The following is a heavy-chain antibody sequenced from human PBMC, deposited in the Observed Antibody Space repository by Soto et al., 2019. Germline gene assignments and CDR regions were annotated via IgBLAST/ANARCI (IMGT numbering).Heavy chain of an antibody. D-gene: IGHD3-3*01. CDR3: ARGRSTTIFGVVRPFDY. Sequence: ETLSLTCAVYGGSFSGYYWSWIRQPPGKGLEWIGEINHSGSTNYNPSLKSRVTISVDTSKNQFSLKLSSVTAADTAVYYCARGRSTTIFGVVRPFDYWGQGTLVTVSS. V-gene: IGHV4-34*01. CDR2: INHSGST. CDR1: GGSFSGYY. J-gene: IGHJ4*02.